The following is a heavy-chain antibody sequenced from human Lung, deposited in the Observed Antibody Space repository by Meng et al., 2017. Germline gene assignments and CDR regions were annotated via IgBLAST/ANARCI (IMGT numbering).Heavy chain of an antibody. CDR2: INHSGST. J-gene: IGHJ4*02. D-gene: IGHD4-11*01. CDR1: GGSFSDYY. CDR3: ARGPTTMAHDFDY. Sequence: VPLQQCGAGLLKPSETLSLICVVSGGSFSDYYWSWIRQPPGKGLEWIGEINHSGSTNYNPSLESRATISVDTSQNNLSLKLSSVTAADSAVYYCARGPTTMAHDFDYWGQGTLVTVSS. V-gene: IGHV4-34*01.